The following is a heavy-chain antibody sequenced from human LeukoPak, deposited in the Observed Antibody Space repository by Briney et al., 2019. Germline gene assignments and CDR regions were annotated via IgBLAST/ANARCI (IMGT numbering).Heavy chain of an antibody. CDR3: ARDVPLAYGSGSYSTDY. CDR1: GHTFTSYG. Sequence: ASVKVSCKASGHTFTSYGISWVRQAPGQGLEWMGWISAYNGNTNYAQKLQGRVTMTTDTSTSTAYMELRSLRSDDTAVYYCARDVPLAYGSGSYSTDYWGQGTLVTVSS. J-gene: IGHJ4*02. D-gene: IGHD3-10*01. V-gene: IGHV1-18*01. CDR2: ISAYNGNT.